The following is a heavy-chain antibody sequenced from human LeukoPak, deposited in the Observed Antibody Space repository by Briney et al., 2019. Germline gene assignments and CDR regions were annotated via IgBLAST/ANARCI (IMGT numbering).Heavy chain of an antibody. CDR1: GGSFSDHY. CDR2: INHSGST. D-gene: IGHD6-25*01. CDR3: ARVAGYLPTRWFDP. V-gene: IGHV4-34*01. Sequence: NASETLSLTCVIDGGSFSDHYWSWIRQPPGKGLEWIGEINHSGSTNYNPSLKSRVTISVDTSQNQFFLLLTSVTAADTAVYYCARVAGYLPTRWFDPWGQGTLVTVSS. J-gene: IGHJ5*02.